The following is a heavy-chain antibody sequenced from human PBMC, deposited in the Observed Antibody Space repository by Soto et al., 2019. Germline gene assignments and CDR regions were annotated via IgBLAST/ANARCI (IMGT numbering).Heavy chain of an antibody. CDR2: VSHDGRNT. CDR1: GFTFSSYA. D-gene: IGHD6-19*01. CDR3: AKGGRQWLVTSDFNY. V-gene: IGHV3-30*18. Sequence: VQLVESGRGVVQPGRSLRLSCAASGFTFSSYAMNWVRQAPGKGLEWVAVVSHDGRNTHYEDCVKGRFTISRDSSKNTGSLEMTSLRAEDTAVYYCAKGGRQWLVTSDFNYWGQGALVTVSS. J-gene: IGHJ4*02.